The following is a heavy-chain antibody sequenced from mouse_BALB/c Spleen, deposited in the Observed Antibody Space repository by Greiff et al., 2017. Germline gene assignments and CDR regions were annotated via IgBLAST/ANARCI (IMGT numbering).Heavy chain of an antibody. V-gene: IGHV5-6-3*01. CDR2: INSNGGST. Sequence: EVKLVESGGGLVQPGGSLKLSCAASGFTFSSYGMSWVRQTPDKRLELVATINSNGGSTYYQDSVKGRFTISRVKAKNTLYLQLSSLKSEDTAMYYCARDDCFDYWGQGTTLTVSS. J-gene: IGHJ2*01. CDR3: ARDDCFDY. CDR1: GFTFSSYG.